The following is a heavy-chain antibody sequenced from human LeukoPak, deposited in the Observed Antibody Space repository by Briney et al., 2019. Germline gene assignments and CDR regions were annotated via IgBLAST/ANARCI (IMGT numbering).Heavy chain of an antibody. V-gene: IGHV3-23*01. D-gene: IGHD5-18*01. J-gene: IGHJ4*02. CDR3: AKSYSYGSGALDY. CDR2: ITGSGTST. Sequence: GGSLRLSCAASGFTFSSYTMSWVRQAPGKGLEWVSVITGSGTSTNYADSVKGRFTISRDISKSTLYLQMNSLRAEDTAVYYCAKSYSYGSGALDYWGQGTLVTVSS. CDR1: GFTFSSYT.